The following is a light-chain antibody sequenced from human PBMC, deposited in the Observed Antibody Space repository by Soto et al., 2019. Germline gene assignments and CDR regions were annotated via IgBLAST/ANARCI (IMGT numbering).Light chain of an antibody. J-gene: IGKJ1*01. CDR2: DSS. Sequence: DIQLTQSPSSLSASVGDRITITCRASQSISTYLIWYQQKPGEAPTLLVYDSSTLQSGVPSRFSGSGFGAEFTLTVSSLQPEDFATYYCQQSYSNPTWTFGQGTKVDIK. CDR1: QSISTY. V-gene: IGKV1-39*01. CDR3: QQSYSNPTWT.